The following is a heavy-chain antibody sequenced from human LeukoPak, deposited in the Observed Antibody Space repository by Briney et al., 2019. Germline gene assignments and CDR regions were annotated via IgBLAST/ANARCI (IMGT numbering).Heavy chain of an antibody. J-gene: IGHJ4*02. V-gene: IGHV3-23*01. D-gene: IGHD6-13*01. CDR3: AKSGEGYSSSVFGY. CDR1: GFTFSSYA. Sequence: GGSLRLSCAASGFTFSSYAMSWVRQAPGKGLEWFSAISGSGGSTYYADSVKGRFTISRDNSKITLYLQMNSLRAEDTAVYYCAKSGEGYSSSVFGYWGQGTLVTVSS. CDR2: ISGSGGST.